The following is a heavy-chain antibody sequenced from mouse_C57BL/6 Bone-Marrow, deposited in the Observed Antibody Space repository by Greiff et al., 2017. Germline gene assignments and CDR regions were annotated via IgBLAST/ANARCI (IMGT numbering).Heavy chain of an antibody. CDR2: ISNGGGST. J-gene: IGHJ2*01. D-gene: IGHD2-3*01. CDR1: GFTFSDYY. V-gene: IGHV5-12*01. Sequence: EVHLVESGGGLVQPGGSLKLSCAASGFTFSDYYMYWVRQTPEKRLEWVAYISNGGGSTYYPDTVKGRFPISRDNAKITLYLQMSRVKAADTAMYYCARHVVYDSYFDYWGQGTTLTVPS. CDR3: ARHVVYDSYFDY.